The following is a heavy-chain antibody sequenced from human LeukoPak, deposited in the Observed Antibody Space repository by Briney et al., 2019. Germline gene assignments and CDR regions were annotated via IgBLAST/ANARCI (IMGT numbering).Heavy chain of an antibody. Sequence: SETLSLTCTVSGGSISSYYWSWIRQPPGKGLEWIGYIYYSGSTNYNPSLKSRVTISVDTSKNQFSLKLSSVTAADTAVYYCARHGSAIDYFDYWGQGILVTVSS. J-gene: IGHJ4*02. CDR3: ARHGSAIDYFDY. V-gene: IGHV4-59*08. CDR2: IYYSGST. D-gene: IGHD3-10*01. CDR1: GGSISSYY.